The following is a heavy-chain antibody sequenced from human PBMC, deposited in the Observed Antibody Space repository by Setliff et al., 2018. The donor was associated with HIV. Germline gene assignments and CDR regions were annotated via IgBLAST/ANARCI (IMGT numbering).Heavy chain of an antibody. Sequence: KTSETLSLTCTVSGGSISSYYWSWIRLPPGKGLEWIGYIYTSGITNYNPSLKSRVTMSVDTSKNQFSLKLSSVTAADTAIYFCARQFRYPNRAVAGVDYWGQGTLVTVSS. CDR1: GGSISSYY. CDR3: ARQFRYPNRAVAGVDY. J-gene: IGHJ4*02. D-gene: IGHD6-19*01. V-gene: IGHV4-59*08. CDR2: IYTSGIT.